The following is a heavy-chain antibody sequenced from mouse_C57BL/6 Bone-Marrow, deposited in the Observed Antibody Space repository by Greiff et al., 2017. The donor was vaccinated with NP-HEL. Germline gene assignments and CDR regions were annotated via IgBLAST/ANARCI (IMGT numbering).Heavy chain of an antibody. J-gene: IGHJ3*01. CDR3: NIYYYGSSYAWFAY. V-gene: IGHV1-15*01. Sequence: VQGVESGAELVRPGASVTLSCKASGYTFTDYEMHWVKQTPVHGLEWIGAIDPETGGTAYNQKFKGKAILTADKSSSTAYMELRSLTSEDSAVYYCNIYYYGSSYAWFAYWGQGTLVTVSA. D-gene: IGHD1-1*01. CDR2: IDPETGGT. CDR1: GYTFTDYE.